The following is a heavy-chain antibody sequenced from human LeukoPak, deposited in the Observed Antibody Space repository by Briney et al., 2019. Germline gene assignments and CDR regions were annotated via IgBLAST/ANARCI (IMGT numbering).Heavy chain of an antibody. V-gene: IGHV3-23*01. CDR1: GFTFSNFA. Sequence: GGSLRLSCAASGFTFSNFAMSWVRQAPGKGLEWVSSISGSGISTYYADSLKGRFTISRDNFKNTLFLQLNSLRAEDTAVYYCAKDLRGYDMDFDYWGQGTLVTVSS. CDR2: ISGSGIST. J-gene: IGHJ4*02. D-gene: IGHD5-12*01. CDR3: AKDLRGYDMDFDY.